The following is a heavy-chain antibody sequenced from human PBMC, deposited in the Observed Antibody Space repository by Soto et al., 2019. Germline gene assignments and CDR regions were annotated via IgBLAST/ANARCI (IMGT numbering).Heavy chain of an antibody. D-gene: IGHD2-21*02. CDR2: IIPIFGTA. J-gene: IGHJ4*02. V-gene: IGHV1-69*01. Sequence: QVQLVQSGAEVKKPGSSVKVSCKASGGTFSSYAISWVRQAPGQGLEWMGGIIPIFGTANYAQKFQGRVTIPADESTSTAYMELSSLRSEDTAVYYCARDPHDKYCGGDCYSDYWRQGTLVTVSS. CDR1: GGTFSSYA. CDR3: ARDPHDKYCGGDCYSDY.